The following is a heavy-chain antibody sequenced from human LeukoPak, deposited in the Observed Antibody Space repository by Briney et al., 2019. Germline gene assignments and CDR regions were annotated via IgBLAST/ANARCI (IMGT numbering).Heavy chain of an antibody. Sequence: PGGSLRLSCAASGFAFSSYFMVWVRQAPGKGLQWVAHIKQDESEKYFVDSVKGRFTISRDNARNSLYLQMNSLRAEDTAVYYCARSLFSARRSPFDSWGQGTLVTVSS. V-gene: IGHV3-7*01. D-gene: IGHD2-21*01. CDR1: GFAFSSYF. J-gene: IGHJ4*02. CDR2: IKQDESEK. CDR3: ARSLFSARRSPFDS.